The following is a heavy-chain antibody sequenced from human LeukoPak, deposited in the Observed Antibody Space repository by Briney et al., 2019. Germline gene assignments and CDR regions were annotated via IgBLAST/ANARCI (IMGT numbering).Heavy chain of an antibody. CDR3: ARVTTVTIYNWFDP. CDR2: INPNSGGT. J-gene: IGHJ5*02. V-gene: IGHV1-2*02. D-gene: IGHD4-17*01. CDR1: GYTFTGYY. Sequence: AASVKVSCKASGYTFTGYYMHWVRQAPGQGLEWMGWINPNSGGTNYAQKFQGRVTMTRDTSISTAYMELSRLRSDDTAVYYCARVTTVTIYNWFDPWGQGTLVTVSS.